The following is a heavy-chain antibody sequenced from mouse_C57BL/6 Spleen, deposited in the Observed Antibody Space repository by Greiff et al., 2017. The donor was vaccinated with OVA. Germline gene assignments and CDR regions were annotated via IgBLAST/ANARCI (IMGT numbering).Heavy chain of an antibody. Sequence: QVQLQQPGTELVKPGASVKLSCKASGYTFTSYWMHWVKQRPGQGLEWIGNIYPSNGGTNYNEKFKSKATLTVDKSSTTAYMQLTSLTSEDSPVYYCARFYYGNYCAMAYWGQGTSVTVSS. CDR1: GYTFTSYW. V-gene: IGHV1-53*01. D-gene: IGHD2-1*01. J-gene: IGHJ4*01. CDR2: IYPSNGGT. CDR3: ARFYYGNYCAMAY.